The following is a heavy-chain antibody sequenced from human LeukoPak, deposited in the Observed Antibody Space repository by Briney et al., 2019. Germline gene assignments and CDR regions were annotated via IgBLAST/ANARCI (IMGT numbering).Heavy chain of an antibody. J-gene: IGHJ4*02. V-gene: IGHV3-33*01. CDR3: ARDDNIVAHNYDY. CDR1: GFTFSSYG. Sequence: GGSLRLSCAASGFTFSSYGMHWVRQAPGKGLEWVAVIWYDGSNKYYADSVKGRFTISRDNSKNTLYLQMNSLRAEDTAVYYCARDDNIVAHNYDYWGQGTLVTVSS. D-gene: IGHD5-12*01. CDR2: IWYDGSNK.